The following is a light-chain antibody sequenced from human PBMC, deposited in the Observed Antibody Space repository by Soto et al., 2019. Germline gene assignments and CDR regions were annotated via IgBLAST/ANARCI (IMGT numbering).Light chain of an antibody. CDR2: GAS. V-gene: IGKV3-15*01. Sequence: DIGMTQSAATLSVSAGDRATLSCGASQSVSSNLAWYQQKPGQAPRVLIYGASTRATGIPARFSGSGYGTEVNLTITSLQSEDFAVYYCQQYNNWPQTFGQGTKVDIK. CDR3: QQYNNWPQT. J-gene: IGKJ1*01. CDR1: QSVSSN.